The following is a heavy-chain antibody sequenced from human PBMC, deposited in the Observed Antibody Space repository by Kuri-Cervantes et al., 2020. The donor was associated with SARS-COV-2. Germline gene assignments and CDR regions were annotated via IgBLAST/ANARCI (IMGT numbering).Heavy chain of an antibody. D-gene: IGHD7-27*01. Sequence: GGSLRLSCAASGFSVSNNYMSWVRQAPGKGLEWVSSISSSSSYIYYADSVKGRFTISRDNAKNSLYLQMNSLRAEDTAVYYCARDPDWGGNYWGQGTLVTVSS. CDR3: ARDPDWGGNY. CDR1: GFSVSNNY. CDR2: ISSSSSYI. J-gene: IGHJ4*02. V-gene: IGHV3-21*01.